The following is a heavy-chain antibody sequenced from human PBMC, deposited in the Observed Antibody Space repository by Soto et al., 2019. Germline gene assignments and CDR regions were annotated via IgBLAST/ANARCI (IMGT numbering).Heavy chain of an antibody. J-gene: IGHJ4*02. CDR1: GFTFSSCS. V-gene: IGHV3-48*02. D-gene: IGHD2-8*01. Sequence: GGSLRLSCASSGFTFSSCSMNWVRQAPGKGLEWVSFISGSGDTKYYADSVKGRFTISRDNAKNSLYLQMGSLRDEDTAVYYCAKYCSSDVCFDYWGQGTLVTVSS. CDR3: AKYCSSDVCFDY. CDR2: ISGSGDTK.